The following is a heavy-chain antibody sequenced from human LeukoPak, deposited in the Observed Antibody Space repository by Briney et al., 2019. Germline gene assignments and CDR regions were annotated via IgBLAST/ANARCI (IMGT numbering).Heavy chain of an antibody. CDR3: ARSIAAAGKGGWFDP. CDR2: IYTSGST. J-gene: IGHJ5*02. CDR1: GGSISSGSYY. D-gene: IGHD6-13*01. Sequence: SQTLSLTCTVSGGSISSGSYYWSWIRQPAGKGLEWIGRIYTSGSTNYNPSLKSRVTISVDTSKNQFSLKLSSVTAADTAVYYCARSIAAAGKGGWFDPWGQGTLVTVSS. V-gene: IGHV4-61*02.